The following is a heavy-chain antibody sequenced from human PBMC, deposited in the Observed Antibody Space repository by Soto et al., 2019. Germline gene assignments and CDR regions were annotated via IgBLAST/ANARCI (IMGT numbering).Heavy chain of an antibody. CDR2: IWYDGSNK. Sequence: PGGSLRLSCAASGFTFSSYAMSWVRQAPGKGLEWVAVIWYDGSNKDYADSVKGRFTISRDNSKNTLYLQMNSLRAEDTAVYYCARVSSSSFYSDNWGQGTLVTVSS. CDR1: GFTFSSYA. D-gene: IGHD6-6*01. CDR3: ARVSSSSFYSDN. J-gene: IGHJ4*01. V-gene: IGHV3-33*08.